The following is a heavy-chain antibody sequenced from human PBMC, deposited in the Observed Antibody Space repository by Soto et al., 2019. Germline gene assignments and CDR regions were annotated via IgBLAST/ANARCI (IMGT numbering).Heavy chain of an antibody. Sequence: PSETLSLTCTVSGGSISSSSYYWGWIRQPPGKGLEWIGSIYSSGSTCYNPSLKSRVTISVDTSKNQYSLKLSSVTAARTYEYYCARPRMGIQGDYSYGMDVLGQGTTDTLAS. CDR3: ARPRMGIQGDYSYGMDV. J-gene: IGHJ6*02. V-gene: IGHV4-39*01. CDR2: IYSSGST. CDR1: GGSISSSSYY. D-gene: IGHD5-18*01.